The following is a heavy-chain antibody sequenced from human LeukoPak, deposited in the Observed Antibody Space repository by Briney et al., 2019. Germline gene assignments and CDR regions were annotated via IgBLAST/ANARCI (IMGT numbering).Heavy chain of an antibody. CDR3: AKVLLRKNYYYYGMDV. Sequence: GGSLRLSCAASGFTFDDYAMHWVRQAPGEGLEWVSGISWNSGSIGYADSVKGRFTISRDNAKNSLYLQMNSLRAEDTALYYCAKVLLRKNYYYYGMDVWGQGTTVTVSS. CDR1: GFTFDDYA. J-gene: IGHJ6*02. V-gene: IGHV3-9*01. D-gene: IGHD3-22*01. CDR2: ISWNSGSI.